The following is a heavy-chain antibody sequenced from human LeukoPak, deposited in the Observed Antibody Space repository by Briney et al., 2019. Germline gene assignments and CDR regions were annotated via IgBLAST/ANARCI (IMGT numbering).Heavy chain of an antibody. Sequence: ASVKVSCKASGYTFTSYGISWVRQAPGQGLEWMGWISAYNGNTNYAQKLQSRVTMTTDTSTSTAYMELRSLRSDDTAVYYCAREGLSYYDFWSGNQVFDYWGQGTLVTVSS. V-gene: IGHV1-18*01. CDR3: AREGLSYYDFWSGNQVFDY. CDR1: GYTFTSYG. D-gene: IGHD3-3*01. CDR2: ISAYNGNT. J-gene: IGHJ4*02.